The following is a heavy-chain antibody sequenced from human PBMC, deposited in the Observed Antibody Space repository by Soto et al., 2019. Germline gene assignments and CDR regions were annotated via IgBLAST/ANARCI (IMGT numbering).Heavy chain of an antibody. V-gene: IGHV3-30*18. CDR1: GFTFSSYG. D-gene: IGHD6-19*01. CDR3: AKVPGIAGAGTRRPFDY. J-gene: IGHJ4*02. Sequence: QVQLVESGGGVVQPGRSLRLSCAASGFTFSSYGMHWVRQAPGKGLEWVAVISYDGSNKYYADSVKGRFTISRDNSKNTLYLQMNSLRAEDTAVYYCAKVPGIAGAGTRRPFDYWGQGTLVTVSS. CDR2: ISYDGSNK.